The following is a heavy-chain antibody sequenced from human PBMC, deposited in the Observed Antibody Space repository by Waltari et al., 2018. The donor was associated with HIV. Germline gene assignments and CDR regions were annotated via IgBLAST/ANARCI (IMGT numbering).Heavy chain of an antibody. Sequence: EVQLVETGGGFIQPGGTLRLSCAVSGFSVSDYYMSWIRQAPRKGREWVTILYGVDGTYNADSRKGRFTISRDNSKSTVFLQMNSLRVEETAMYFCARIGAATGNVHAFDLWGLGTMVNVFS. CDR2: LYGVDGT. CDR3: ARIGAATGNVHAFDL. J-gene: IGHJ3*01. D-gene: IGHD1-1*01. V-gene: IGHV3-53*02. CDR1: GFSVSDYY.